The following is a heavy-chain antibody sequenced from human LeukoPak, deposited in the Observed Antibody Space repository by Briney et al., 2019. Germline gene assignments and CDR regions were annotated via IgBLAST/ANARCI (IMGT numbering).Heavy chain of an antibody. CDR1: GGSFSGYY. CDR2: INHSGST. V-gene: IGHV4-34*01. Sequence: SETLSLTCAVYGGSFSGYYWSWIRQPPGKGLEWIGEINHSGSTNYNPSLKSRVTISVDTPKNQFSLKLSSVTAADTAVYYCAYRKYYYYYYMDVWGKGTTVTVSS. CDR3: AYRKYYYYYYMDV. J-gene: IGHJ6*03.